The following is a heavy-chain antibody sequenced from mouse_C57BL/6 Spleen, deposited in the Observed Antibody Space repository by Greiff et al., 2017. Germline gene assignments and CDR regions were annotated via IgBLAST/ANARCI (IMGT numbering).Heavy chain of an antibody. CDR1: GFSLTSYG. CDR2: IWRGGST. V-gene: IGHV2-5*01. J-gene: IGHJ2*01. D-gene: IGHD2-5*01. Sequence: VQLQQSGPGLVQPSQSLSITCTVSGFSLTSYGVHWVRQSPGKGLEWLGVIWRGGSTDYNAAFMSRLSITKDNSKSQVFFKMNSLQADDTAIYYCAKNENYSNFYYFDYWGQGTTLTVSS. CDR3: AKNENYSNFYYFDY.